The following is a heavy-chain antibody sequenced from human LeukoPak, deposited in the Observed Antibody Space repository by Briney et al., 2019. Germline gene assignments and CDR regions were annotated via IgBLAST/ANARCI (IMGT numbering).Heavy chain of an antibody. J-gene: IGHJ4*02. CDR2: IYYSGST. Sequence: SETLSLTCTVSGGSISSSSYSWGWIRQPPGKGLEWIGSIYYSGSTYYNPSLKSRVTISVDTSKNQFSLKLSSATAADTAVYYCARHQSRTTIGYWGQGTLVTVSS. V-gene: IGHV4-39*01. CDR1: GGSISSSSYS. CDR3: ARHQSRTTIGY.